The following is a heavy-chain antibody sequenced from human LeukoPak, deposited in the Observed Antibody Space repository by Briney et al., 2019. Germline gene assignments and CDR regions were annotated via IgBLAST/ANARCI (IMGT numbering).Heavy chain of an antibody. CDR2: IYPGDSDT. D-gene: IGHD4-17*01. Sequence: GESLKISCKGSGYSFSTYWIGWVRQMPGKGLAWMGIIYPGDSDTRYSPSFQGQVTISADKSISTAYLQWSSLKASDTAMYYCARVPGDYMRVFQHWGQGTLVTVSS. J-gene: IGHJ1*01. CDR3: ARVPGDYMRVFQH. V-gene: IGHV5-51*01. CDR1: GYSFSTYW.